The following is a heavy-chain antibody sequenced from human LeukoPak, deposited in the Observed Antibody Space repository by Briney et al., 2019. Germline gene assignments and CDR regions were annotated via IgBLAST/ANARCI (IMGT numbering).Heavy chain of an antibody. D-gene: IGHD1-26*01. CDR2: ISGSGGST. J-gene: IGHJ4*02. CDR1: GFTFSSYA. CDR3: ARVIVGTTTRLDYFDY. Sequence: PGGSLRLSCAASGFTFSSYAMSWVRQAPGKGLEWVSAISGSGGSTYYADSVKGRFTVSRDNSKNTLYLQMNSLRAEDTAVYYCARVIVGTTTRLDYFDYWGQGTLVTVSS. V-gene: IGHV3-23*01.